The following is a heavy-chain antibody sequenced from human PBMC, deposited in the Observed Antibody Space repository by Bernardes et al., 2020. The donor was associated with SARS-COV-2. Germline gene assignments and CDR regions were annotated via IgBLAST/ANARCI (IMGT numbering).Heavy chain of an antibody. CDR3: AKDLQWLVRPNFDY. CDR1: GFTFSSYA. D-gene: IGHD6-19*01. Sequence: AGSLIPSCAASGFTFSSYAMSWVRQAPGQGLEWVSAISGSGGSTYYADSVKGRFTISRDNSKNTLYLQMNSLRAEDTAVYYCAKDLQWLVRPNFDYWGQGTLVTVSS. V-gene: IGHV3-23*01. J-gene: IGHJ4*02. CDR2: ISGSGGST.